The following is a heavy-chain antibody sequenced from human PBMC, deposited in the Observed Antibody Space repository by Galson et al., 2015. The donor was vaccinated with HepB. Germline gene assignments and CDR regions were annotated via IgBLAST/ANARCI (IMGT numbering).Heavy chain of an antibody. CDR1: GGSFSAYY. CDR3: VRDSHWHFDL. J-gene: IGHJ2*01. V-gene: IGHV4-34*01. Sequence: ETLSLTCAVYGGSFSAYYWSWVRQPPGKGLEWIGEINHSGSTNYNAYLKSRVTMSVDTSKNQFSLRLSSVTAADTAVYYCVRDSHWHFDLWGRGTLVTVSS. CDR2: INHSGST. D-gene: IGHD2-15*01.